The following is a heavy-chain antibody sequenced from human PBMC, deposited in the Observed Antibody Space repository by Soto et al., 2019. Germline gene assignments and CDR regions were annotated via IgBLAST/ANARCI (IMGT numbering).Heavy chain of an antibody. CDR2: IYHSGST. V-gene: IGHV4-30-2*01. D-gene: IGHD5-12*01. CDR1: GGSIHSGGYS. Sequence: QLQLQESGSGLVKPSQTLSLTCAVSGGSIHSGGYSWSWIRQPPGQGLELIVYIYHSGSTHYDPSLKSRVTISVARAKNQFYLKLSSVTAGGTAVYYRAEGGGLPRYSSGQGTLVTVSS. J-gene: IGHJ4*02. CDR3: AEGGGLPRYS.